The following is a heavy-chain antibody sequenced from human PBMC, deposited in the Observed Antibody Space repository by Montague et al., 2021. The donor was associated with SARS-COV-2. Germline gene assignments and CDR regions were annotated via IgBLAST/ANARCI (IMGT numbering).Heavy chain of an antibody. Sequence: SLRLSCAASGFTFSSNWMSWVRQAPGKGLEWVANIKPDGSAGYYVDSVKGRFTISRDNAKNSLYLQMNSLRAEDTAVYYCARSHELWFGENPQGPGAFDIWGQGTMVTVSS. V-gene: IGHV3-7*01. CDR1: GFTFSSNW. CDR2: IKPDGSAG. D-gene: IGHD3-10*01. J-gene: IGHJ3*02. CDR3: ARSHELWFGENPQGPGAFDI.